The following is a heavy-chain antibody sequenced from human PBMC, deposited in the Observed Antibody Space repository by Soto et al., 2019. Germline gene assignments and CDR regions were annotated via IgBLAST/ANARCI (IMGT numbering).Heavy chain of an antibody. J-gene: IGHJ1*01. CDR2: ISGSGGST. V-gene: IGHV3-23*01. CDR1: GFTFSSYA. CDR3: AKDLIPSSGYYAHRYFQH. Sequence: GGSLRLSCAASGFTFSSYAMSWVRQAPGKGLEWVSAISGSGGSTYYADSVKGRFTISRDNSKNTLYLQMNSLRAEDTAVYYCAKDLIPSSGYYAHRYFQHWGQGTLVTVSS. D-gene: IGHD3-22*01.